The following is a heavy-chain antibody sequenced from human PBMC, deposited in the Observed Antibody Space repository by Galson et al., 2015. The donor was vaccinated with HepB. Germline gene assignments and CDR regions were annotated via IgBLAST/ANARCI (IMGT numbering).Heavy chain of an antibody. D-gene: IGHD6-19*01. CDR3: ARDRYSSGWYGGND. CDR1: GGTFTHYA. Sequence: SVKVSCKASGGTFTHYAISWVRQAPGQGLEWMGGIIPMFGSSKYAQNFQGRVTITADESTRTAYMELSSLRSEDTAMYYCARDRYSSGWYGGNDWGQGTLVTVSS. CDR2: IIPMFGSS. V-gene: IGHV1-69*13. J-gene: IGHJ4*02.